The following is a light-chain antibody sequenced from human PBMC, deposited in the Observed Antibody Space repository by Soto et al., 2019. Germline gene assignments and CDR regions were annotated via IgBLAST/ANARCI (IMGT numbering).Light chain of an antibody. Sequence: EIVMTQSPATLSVSPGERATLSCGASQSISSNLAWYQQKPGQAPRLLIYGASTRSTGIPARFSGSGSGTEFTLTISSLQSEYFVVYYCQHYNSWPYTFGQGTKLEIK. J-gene: IGKJ2*01. CDR2: GAS. V-gene: IGKV3-15*01. CDR3: QHYNSWPYT. CDR1: QSISSN.